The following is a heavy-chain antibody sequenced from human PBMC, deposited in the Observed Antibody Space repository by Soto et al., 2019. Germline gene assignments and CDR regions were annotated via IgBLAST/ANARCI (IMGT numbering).Heavy chain of an antibody. CDR3: ARDILFDY. CDR1: EDTFTNST. J-gene: IGHJ4*02. Sequence: QVQLVQSGAEEKKPGASVKVSCKASEDTFTNSTLHWVRQSPGQRLAWMVWINAGNGNTKYSQNVQGRFTITRDTSASTAYMELSSLRSEDTAVYYCARDILFDYWGQGTLVTVSS. CDR2: INAGNGNT. V-gene: IGHV1-3*05. D-gene: IGHD2-15*01.